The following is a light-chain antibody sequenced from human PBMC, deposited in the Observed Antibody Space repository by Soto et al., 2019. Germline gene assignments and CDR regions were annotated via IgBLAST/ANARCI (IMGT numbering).Light chain of an antibody. V-gene: IGKV1-6*01. Sequence: QMTQSPSTLSASVGDIVTVTYRASDDITNYLAWYQQKPGNAPKLLIYGASNLQTGVPSRFSGSGSGTDFTLTISSLQPEDVGTYYCLQEYSYPLIFGGGTKVDIK. CDR2: GAS. J-gene: IGKJ4*01. CDR1: DDITNY. CDR3: LQEYSYPLI.